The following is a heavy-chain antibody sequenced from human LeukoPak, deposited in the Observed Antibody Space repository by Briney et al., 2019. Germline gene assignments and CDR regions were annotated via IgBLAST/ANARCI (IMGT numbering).Heavy chain of an antibody. CDR1: GFTSSSYS. Sequence: GGSLRLSCAASGFTSSSYSMNWVRQAPGKGLEWVSYISSSSSTIYYADSVKGRLTISRDNAKNSLYLQMNSLRAEDTAVYYCARGGYSYGIHLSYWGQGTLVTVSS. CDR3: ARGGYSYGIHLSY. CDR2: ISSSSSTI. V-gene: IGHV3-48*04. J-gene: IGHJ4*02. D-gene: IGHD5-18*01.